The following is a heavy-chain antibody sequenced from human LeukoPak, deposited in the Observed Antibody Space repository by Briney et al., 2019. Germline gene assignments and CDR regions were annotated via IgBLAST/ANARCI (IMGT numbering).Heavy chain of an antibody. D-gene: IGHD3-22*01. CDR1: GGSISSGGYY. J-gene: IGHJ4*02. CDR2: IYYSGST. CDR3: ARDRNFTSYYYDSSGYWWFDY. Sequence: PSETLSLTCTVSGGSISSGGYYWSWIRQPPGKGLEWIGSIYYSGSTYYNPSLKSRVTISVDTSKNQFSLKLSSVTAADTAVYYCARDRNFTSYYYDSSGYWWFDYWGQGTLVTVSS. V-gene: IGHV4-39*07.